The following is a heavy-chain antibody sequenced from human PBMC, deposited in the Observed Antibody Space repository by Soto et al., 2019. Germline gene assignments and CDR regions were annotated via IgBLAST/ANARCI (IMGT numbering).Heavy chain of an antibody. CDR1: GCSISSTSYY. Sequence: SETLSLTCTVSGCSISSTSYYWGWIRQPPGKGLEWVGSIYYSGSTYYNPSLKSRVTIYIDTSKNHFSLKLSPVTAADTAMYYCARLPKYYYGSGHDAFDIWGQGTMVTVSS. CDR3: ARLPKYYYGSGHDAFDI. J-gene: IGHJ3*02. V-gene: IGHV4-39*02. D-gene: IGHD3-10*01. CDR2: IYYSGST.